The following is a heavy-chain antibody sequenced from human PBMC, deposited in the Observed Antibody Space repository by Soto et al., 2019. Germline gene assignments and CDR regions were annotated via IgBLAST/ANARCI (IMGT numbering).Heavy chain of an antibody. CDR3: VRGNRYSSSSGWGGGFDY. J-gene: IGHJ4*02. V-gene: IGHV3-33*01. CDR1: GFTFSDSG. Sequence: QVQLVESGGGVVQPGGSLRLSCATSGFTFSDSGMHWVRQAPGKGLEWVAVIWSDGSDKSYADSVEGRFTISRDNSKNTLYVQMNSLRAEDTAVYYCVRGNRYSSSSGWGGGFDYWGQGTLVTVSS. CDR2: IWSDGSDK. D-gene: IGHD6-6*01.